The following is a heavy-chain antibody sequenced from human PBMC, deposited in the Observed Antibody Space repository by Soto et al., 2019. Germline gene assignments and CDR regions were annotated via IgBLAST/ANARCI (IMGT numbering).Heavy chain of an antibody. J-gene: IGHJ1*01. CDR1: GFTFTSYA. D-gene: IGHD4-17*01. V-gene: IGHV3-23*01. CDR2: IGGSGGST. CDR3: AKGYGDYVAYFQH. Sequence: GGSLRLSCAASGFTFTSYAMSWVRQAPGNGLEWVSAIGGSGGSTYYADSVKGRFTISRDNSKNTLFLQMNSLRAEDTALYYCAKGYGDYVAYFQHWGPGTLVTGSS.